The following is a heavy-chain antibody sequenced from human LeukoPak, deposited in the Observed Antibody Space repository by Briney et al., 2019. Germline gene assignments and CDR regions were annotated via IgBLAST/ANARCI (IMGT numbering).Heavy chain of an antibody. Sequence: VASVKVSCKASGYTFTGYYMHWVRQAPGQGLEWMGWINPNSGGTNYAQKFQGRVTMTRDTSISTAYMELSRLRSDDTAVYYCARMGYDILTGYYEFYYYYYMDVWGKGTTVTVSS. CDR1: GYTFTGYY. CDR3: ARMGYDILTGYYEFYYYYYMDV. V-gene: IGHV1-2*02. D-gene: IGHD3-9*01. CDR2: INPNSGGT. J-gene: IGHJ6*03.